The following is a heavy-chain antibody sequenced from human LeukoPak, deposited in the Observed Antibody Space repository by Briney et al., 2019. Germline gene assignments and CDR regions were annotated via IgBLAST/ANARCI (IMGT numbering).Heavy chain of an antibody. CDR2: IRSDGSNK. V-gene: IGHV3-30*02. J-gene: IGHJ4*02. CDR3: ARGPTGIDY. D-gene: IGHD4-17*01. CDR1: GFTFSSYG. Sequence: GGSLRLSCAASGFTFSSYGMHWVRQSPGKGLEWVASIRSDGSNKYYADSVKGRFTISRDNSKHTLFLQMNSLRAEDTALYYCARGPTGIDYWGQGTLVTVSS.